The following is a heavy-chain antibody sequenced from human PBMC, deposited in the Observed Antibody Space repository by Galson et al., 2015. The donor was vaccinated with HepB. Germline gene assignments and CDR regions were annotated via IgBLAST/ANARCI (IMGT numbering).Heavy chain of an antibody. J-gene: IGHJ4*02. D-gene: IGHD3-10*01. CDR1: GFTFSSYA. CDR2: ISGSGGST. V-gene: IGHV3-23*01. Sequence: SLRLSCAASGFTFSSYAMSWVRQAPGKGLEWVSAISGSGGSTYYADSVKGRFTISRDNSKNTLYLQMNSLRAEDTAVYYCAKDTLGPADYYGSGSYYEDYWGQGTLVTVSS. CDR3: AKDTLGPADYYGSGSYYEDY.